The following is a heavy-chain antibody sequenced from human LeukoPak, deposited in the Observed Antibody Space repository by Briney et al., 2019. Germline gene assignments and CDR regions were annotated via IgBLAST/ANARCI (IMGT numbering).Heavy chain of an antibody. V-gene: IGHV4-34*01. CDR3: ARQSIPDCSGGSCYTFRSVYFDY. D-gene: IGHD2-15*01. CDR1: GGSFSGYY. Sequence: PSETLSLTCAVYGGSFSGYYWSWIRQPPGKGLEWIGEINHSGSTNYNPSLKSRVTISVDTSKSQFSLKLSSVTAADTAVYYCARQSIPDCSGGSCYTFRSVYFDYWGQGTLVTVSS. CDR2: INHSGST. J-gene: IGHJ4*02.